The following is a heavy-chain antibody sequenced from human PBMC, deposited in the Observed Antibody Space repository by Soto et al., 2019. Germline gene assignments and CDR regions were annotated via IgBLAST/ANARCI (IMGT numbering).Heavy chain of an antibody. CDR3: AMDYGDRPEYFKH. V-gene: IGHV1-18*04. J-gene: IGHJ1*01. D-gene: IGHD4-17*01. CDR2: ISPLKGRT. CDR1: GYTFTSYG. Sequence: QVQLVQSGPDLKRPGASMKVSCKASGYTFTSYGISWVRQAPGQGLEWMAWISPLKGRTQYSQKAQGRGTLSTDTSSNTAYMERTTLRVDDTAVYYCAMDYGDRPEYFKHWGQGTLVTVS.